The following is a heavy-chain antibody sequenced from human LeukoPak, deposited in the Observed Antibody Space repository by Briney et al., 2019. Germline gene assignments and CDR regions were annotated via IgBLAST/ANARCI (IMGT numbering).Heavy chain of an antibody. V-gene: IGHV3-64*01. D-gene: IGHD1-14*01. CDR1: GFTFSNAW. Sequence: PGGSLRLSCAASGFTFSNAWMSWVRQAPGKGLEHVSAISSNGGNTHYANSVKGRFTISRDNSKNTLYLQMGSLRAEDMAVYYCARLPVDAFDIWGQGTMVTVSS. CDR2: ISSNGGNT. CDR3: ARLPVDAFDI. J-gene: IGHJ3*02.